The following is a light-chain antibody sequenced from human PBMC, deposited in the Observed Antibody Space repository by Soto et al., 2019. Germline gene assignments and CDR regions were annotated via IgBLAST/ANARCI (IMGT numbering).Light chain of an antibody. Sequence: DIQMTQSPSTLSASVGDRVTITCRVSQSISSWLAWYQQKPGKAPKLLIYKASSLESGVPSRFSGSGSGTDFTLTISSLQPDDFASYYCQQYNRYPYTFGQGTKLEIK. CDR3: QQYNRYPYT. J-gene: IGKJ2*01. CDR1: QSISSW. V-gene: IGKV1-5*03. CDR2: KAS.